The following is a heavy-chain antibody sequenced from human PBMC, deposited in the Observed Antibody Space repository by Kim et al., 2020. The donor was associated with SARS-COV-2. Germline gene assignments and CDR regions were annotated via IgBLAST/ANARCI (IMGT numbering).Heavy chain of an antibody. CDR3: AREVYYDGSGSFYYYYGMDV. V-gene: IGHV4-59*12. J-gene: IGHJ6*02. CDR1: GGSISSYY. Sequence: SETLSLTCTVSGGSISSYYWSWIRQPPGKGLEWIGYIYYSGSTNYNPSLKSRVTISVDTSKNQFSLKLSSVTAADTAVYYCAREVYYDGSGSFYYYYGMDVWGQGTTVTVSS. D-gene: IGHD3-10*01. CDR2: IYYSGST.